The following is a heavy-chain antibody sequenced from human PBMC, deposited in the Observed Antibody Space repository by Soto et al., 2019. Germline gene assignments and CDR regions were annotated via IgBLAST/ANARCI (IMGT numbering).Heavy chain of an antibody. CDR2: IIPIFGTA. J-gene: IGHJ4*01. Sequence: QVQLVQSGAEVKKPGSSVKVSCKISGGTFSSYAISWVRQAPGQGLEWMGGIIPIFGTANYAQKLQGRVTITAHESKSTAYMELRSLRSEDTDVYYCARGFKHYYDSSGIYWPADYWGQGTLVTVSS. CDR3: ARGFKHYYDSSGIYWPADY. D-gene: IGHD3-22*01. CDR1: GGTFSSYA. V-gene: IGHV1-69*01.